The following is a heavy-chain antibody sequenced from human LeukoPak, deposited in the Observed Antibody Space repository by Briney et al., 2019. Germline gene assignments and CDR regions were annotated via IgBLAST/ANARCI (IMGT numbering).Heavy chain of an antibody. CDR2: ISSGGTSI. V-gene: IGHV3-11*04. J-gene: IGHJ6*03. CDR3: AKVGETYCGGDCYSTDYYYYYMDV. Sequence: PGGSLRLSCAASGFPFSDFYMAWFRQPPGKGLECISYISSGGTSISYADSVKGRFTISRDNSKNTLYLQMNSLRAEDTAVYYCAKVGETYCGGDCYSTDYYYYYMDVWGKGTTVTVSS. D-gene: IGHD2-21*01. CDR1: GFPFSDFY.